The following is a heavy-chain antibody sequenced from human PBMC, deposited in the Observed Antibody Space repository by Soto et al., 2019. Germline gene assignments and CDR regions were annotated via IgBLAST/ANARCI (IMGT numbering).Heavy chain of an antibody. V-gene: IGHV1-69*06. Sequence: QVQLVQSGADVKKPGSSVKVSCKASGGTFSSYAISWVRQAPGQGLEWMGGTIPIFGTANYAQKFQGRVTITADKSTSTAYMELSSLRSEDTAVYYCARGDTYSDILTGSPFDCWGQGTLVTVSS. CDR2: TIPIFGTA. J-gene: IGHJ4*02. CDR1: GGTFSSYA. D-gene: IGHD3-9*01. CDR3: ARGDTYSDILTGSPFDC.